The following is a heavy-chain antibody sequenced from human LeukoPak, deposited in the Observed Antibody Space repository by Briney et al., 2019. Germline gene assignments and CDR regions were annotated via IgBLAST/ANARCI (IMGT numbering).Heavy chain of an antibody. CDR3: ARVHRNWSGPLFGESENPDACDI. CDR2: IYYSGTT. D-gene: IGHD3-3*01. J-gene: IGHJ3*02. V-gene: IGHV4-31*03. Sequence: SQTLSLTCTVSGDSISSGDYYWSWIRQHPGKGLEWIGYIYYSGTTYYNPSLKSRVTISVDTSTNQFSLELSSVTAADTAVYYCARVHRNWSGPLFGESENPDACDIRGQGTRVTVSS. CDR1: GDSISSGDYY.